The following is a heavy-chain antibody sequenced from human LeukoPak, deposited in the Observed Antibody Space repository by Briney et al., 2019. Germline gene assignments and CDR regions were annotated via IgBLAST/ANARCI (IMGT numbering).Heavy chain of an antibody. Sequence: PRASVNVSCKSSGYTFTSYGISWVRQAPGQGLEWMGWISAYNGNTNYAQKLQGRVTMNTDTSTSTAYMELRSLRSDDTAVYYCARGPPSLTPAAMFAWFDPWGQGTLVTVSS. V-gene: IGHV1-18*04. CDR3: ARGPPSLTPAAMFAWFDP. CDR2: ISAYNGNT. D-gene: IGHD2-2*01. J-gene: IGHJ5*02. CDR1: GYTFTSYG.